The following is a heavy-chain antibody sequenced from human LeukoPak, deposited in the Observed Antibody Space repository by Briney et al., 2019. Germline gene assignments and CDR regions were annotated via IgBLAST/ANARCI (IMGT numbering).Heavy chain of an antibody. J-gene: IGHJ5*02. CDR3: ATDSSSSNWFDP. D-gene: IGHD6-13*01. CDR2: INPNSGGT. V-gene: IGHV1-2*02. CDR1: GYTFTGHY. Sequence: GASVQVSCQASGYTFTGHYMHWVRQAPGQRVEWMGWINPNSGGTNYAQNFQGRVTMTRDTSISTAYMELSRLRSDDTAVYYCATDSSSSNWFDPWGQGTLVTVSS.